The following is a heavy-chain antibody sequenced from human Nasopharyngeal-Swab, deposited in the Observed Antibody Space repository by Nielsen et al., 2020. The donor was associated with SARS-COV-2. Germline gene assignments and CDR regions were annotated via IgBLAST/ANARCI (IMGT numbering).Heavy chain of an antibody. D-gene: IGHD2-2*01. J-gene: IGHJ4*02. CDR2: ISEDGSIT. Sequence: GGSLRLSCAASGFTFSSHWMHWVRQAPGKGLVWVSRISEDGSITTYADPVKGRFTVSRDNAKNTLFLQMHSLRADDTAIYYCASQLGHPDSWGQGTLVTVSS. CDR1: GFTFSSHW. CDR3: ASQLGHPDS. V-gene: IGHV3-74*01.